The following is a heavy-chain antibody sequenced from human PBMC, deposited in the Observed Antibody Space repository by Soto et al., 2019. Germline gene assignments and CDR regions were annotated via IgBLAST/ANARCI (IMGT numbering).Heavy chain of an antibody. CDR3: ASAPTTVVTPYYFDY. CDR1: GFTCSSYA. Sequence: QVQLVESGGGVVQPGRSLRLSCAASGFTCSSYAMHWVRQAPGKGLEWVAVISYDGSNKYYADSVKGRFTISRDNSKNTLYLQMNSLRAEDTAVYYCASAPTTVVTPYYFDYWGQGTLVTVSS. V-gene: IGHV3-30-3*01. D-gene: IGHD4-17*01. J-gene: IGHJ4*02. CDR2: ISYDGSNK.